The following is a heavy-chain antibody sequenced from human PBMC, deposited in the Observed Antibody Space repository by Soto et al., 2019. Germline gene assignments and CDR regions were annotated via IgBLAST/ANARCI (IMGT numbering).Heavy chain of an antibody. D-gene: IGHD2-15*01. CDR2: IYWDDDK. Sequence: QITLKESGPTLVKPTQTLTLTCTCSGFSRSTSGVGMAWIRQPPGKALEWLALIYWDDDKRYRPSLESRLTITKDTSRNQVLLTLTNMDSVDTATYYCAYLPCSGGSCYWFSFSGMDVWGQGTTVTVSS. CDR1: GFSRSTSGVG. CDR3: AYLPCSGGSCYWFSFSGMDV. V-gene: IGHV2-5*02. J-gene: IGHJ6*02.